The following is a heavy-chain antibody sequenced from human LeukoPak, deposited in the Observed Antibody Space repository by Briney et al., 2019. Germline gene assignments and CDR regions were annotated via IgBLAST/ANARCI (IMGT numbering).Heavy chain of an antibody. Sequence: ASVKVSCKASGYTFTSYYMHWVRQAPGQGLEWMGIINPSGGSTSYAQKFQGRATMTRDTSASTVFMELSSLRSEDTAVYYCARDADLGGSGWYEVAGAFDIWGQGTMVTVSS. CDR2: INPSGGST. D-gene: IGHD6-19*01. V-gene: IGHV1-46*01. CDR3: ARDADLGGSGWYEVAGAFDI. CDR1: GYTFTSYY. J-gene: IGHJ3*02.